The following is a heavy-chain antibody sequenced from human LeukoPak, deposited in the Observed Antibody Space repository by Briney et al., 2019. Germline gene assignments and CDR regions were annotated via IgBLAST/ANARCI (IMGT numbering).Heavy chain of an antibody. CDR2: LSGSGGST. D-gene: IGHD1-26*01. CDR3: AKVLSGSQDY. Sequence: PGGSLRLSCTASGFTFSNHAMSWVRQAPGKGLEWVSALSGSGGSTYYADSVKGRFTISRDNSKNTVYLQMNSLRVEDTAVYYCAKVLSGSQDYWGQGTLVTVFS. J-gene: IGHJ4*02. CDR1: GFTFSNHA. V-gene: IGHV3-23*01.